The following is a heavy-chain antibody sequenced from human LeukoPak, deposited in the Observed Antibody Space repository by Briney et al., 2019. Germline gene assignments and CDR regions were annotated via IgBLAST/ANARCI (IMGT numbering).Heavy chain of an antibody. Sequence: GGSLRLSCAASGFTFGSYGMHWVRQAPGKGLEWVAVISYDGSNKYYADSVKGRFTISRDNSKNTLYLQMNSLRAEDTAVYYCAKDLDLPGIAVAGTGDYWGQGTLVTASS. CDR3: AKDLDLPGIAVAGTGDY. CDR2: ISYDGSNK. J-gene: IGHJ4*02. CDR1: GFTFGSYG. V-gene: IGHV3-30*18. D-gene: IGHD6-19*01.